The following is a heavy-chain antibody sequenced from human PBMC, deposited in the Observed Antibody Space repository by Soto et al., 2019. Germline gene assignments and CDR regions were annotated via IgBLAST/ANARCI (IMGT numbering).Heavy chain of an antibody. CDR1: GFTFSSYN. J-gene: IGHJ4*02. CDR3: ARDRPKYYYDSFDY. Sequence: GGSLRLSCAASGFTFSSYNVHWVRQAPGKGLEWVAVISYDGTTKSYADSVKGRFTISRDNSKNTLFLQMNSLRLDDTAVYYCARDRPKYYYDSFDYWGQGTLVTVSS. D-gene: IGHD3-22*01. CDR2: ISYDGTTK. V-gene: IGHV3-30-3*01.